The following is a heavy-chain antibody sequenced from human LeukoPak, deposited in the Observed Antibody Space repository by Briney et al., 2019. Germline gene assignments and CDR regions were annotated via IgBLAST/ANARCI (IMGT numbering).Heavy chain of an antibody. CDR1: GFTFSSYG. CDR3: AKLFGEFHPNAFDI. J-gene: IGHJ3*02. V-gene: IGHV3-30*18. Sequence: GGSLRLSCVASGFTFSSYGMHWVRQAPGKGLEWVAVISYDGSNKYYADSVKGRFTISRDNSKNTLYLQMNSLRAEDTAVYYCAKLFGEFHPNAFDIWGQGTMVTVSS. CDR2: ISYDGSNK. D-gene: IGHD3-10*02.